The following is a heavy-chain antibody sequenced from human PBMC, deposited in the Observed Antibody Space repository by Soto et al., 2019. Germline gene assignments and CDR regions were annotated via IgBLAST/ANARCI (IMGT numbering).Heavy chain of an antibody. Sequence: QVQLVESGRGVVQPGRSLRLSCAASGFTFSTYGMHWVRQAPGKGLRWLALISSDGSNEYYADSVKGRFTISRDNSKNTLYLQMNSLRPEDTAMYYCATARWFGASPVGMDVWGQGTTVSVSS. J-gene: IGHJ6*02. CDR1: GFTFSTYG. CDR3: ATARWFGASPVGMDV. V-gene: IGHV3-30*03. CDR2: ISSDGSNE. D-gene: IGHD3-10*01.